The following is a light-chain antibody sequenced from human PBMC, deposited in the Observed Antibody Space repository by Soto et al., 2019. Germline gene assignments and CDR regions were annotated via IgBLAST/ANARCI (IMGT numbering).Light chain of an antibody. J-gene: IGKJ4*01. V-gene: IGKV3-20*01. CDR1: QSASSN. CDR2: GAS. Sequence: EIVMTQSPATLSVSPGERATLSCRASQSASSNLAWYQQKPGQAPRLLIYGASSRATGIPDRFSGSGSGADFTLTISRLEPEDFAVYYCQQYGRSPNTFGGGTKVDIK. CDR3: QQYGRSPNT.